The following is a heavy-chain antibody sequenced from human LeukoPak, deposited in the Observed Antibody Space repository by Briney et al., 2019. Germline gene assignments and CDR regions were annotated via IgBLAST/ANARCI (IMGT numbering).Heavy chain of an antibody. CDR3: ARDTRDGYNLDY. J-gene: IGHJ4*02. Sequence: GRSLRLSCAASGFTFSSHGMHWVRQAPGKGLVWVSRINSDGSSTSYADSVKGRFTISRDNAKNTLYLQMNSLRAEDTAVYYCARDTRDGYNLDYWGQGTLVTVSS. CDR1: GFTFSSHG. D-gene: IGHD5-24*01. V-gene: IGHV3-74*01. CDR2: INSDGSST.